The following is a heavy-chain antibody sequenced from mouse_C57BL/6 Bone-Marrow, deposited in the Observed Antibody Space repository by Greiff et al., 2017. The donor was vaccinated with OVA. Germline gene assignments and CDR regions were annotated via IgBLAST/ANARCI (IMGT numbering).Heavy chain of an antibody. CDR1: GYTFTSYW. CDR3: ASYYYGSSPFAY. D-gene: IGHD1-1*01. V-gene: IGHV1-55*01. Sequence: QVQLQQPGAELVKPGASVKMSCKASGYTFTSYWITWVKQRPGQGLEWIGDIDPGSGSTKYNEKFKSKATLTVDTSSSTAYMQLSSLTAEDSAVYYCASYYYGSSPFAYWGQGTLVTVSA. J-gene: IGHJ3*01. CDR2: IDPGSGST.